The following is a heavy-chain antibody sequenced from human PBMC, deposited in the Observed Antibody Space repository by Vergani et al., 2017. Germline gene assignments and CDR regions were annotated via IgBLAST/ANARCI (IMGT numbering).Heavy chain of an antibody. V-gene: IGHV5-51*03. CDR1: GYSITNYW. CDR2: IYAGDSDV. Sequence: EVQLVQSGAEVKKPGESLNISCQGSGYSITNYWIAWVRQRPGKGLEWMGIIYAGDSDVRYSPSFQGQDTMSVDKSLSTAYLQWSSLKASDTATYYCAKTHDFSSLYSSYNWFDPWCQGTQVTVSS. CDR3: AKTHDFSSLYSSYNWFDP. D-gene: IGHD3-3*01. J-gene: IGHJ5*02.